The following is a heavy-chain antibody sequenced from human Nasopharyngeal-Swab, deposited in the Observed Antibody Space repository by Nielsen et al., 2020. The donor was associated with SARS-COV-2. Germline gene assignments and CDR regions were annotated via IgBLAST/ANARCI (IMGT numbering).Heavy chain of an antibody. V-gene: IGHV4-39*07. J-gene: IGHJ4*02. Sequence: SETLSLTCSVSGASISNRTYYWGWIRQSPEKGLQWIGTVFYTGTYYNPSLQSRVTISVDTSKNQFSLKLTSVTAADPAVYYCVRDESGDYLGLPFDSWGQGTLVTVSS. CDR2: VFYTGT. CDR1: GASISNRTYY. CDR3: VRDESGDYLGLPFDS. D-gene: IGHD4-17*01.